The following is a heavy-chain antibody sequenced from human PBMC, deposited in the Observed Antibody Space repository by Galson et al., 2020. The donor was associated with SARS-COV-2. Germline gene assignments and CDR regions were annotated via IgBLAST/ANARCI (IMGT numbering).Heavy chain of an antibody. V-gene: IGHV3-53*04. CDR1: GFTVSSNY. Sequence: GGSLRLSCAASGFTVSSNYMSWVRQAPGKGLEWVSVIYSGGSTYYADSVKGRFTISRHNSKNTLYLQMNSLRAEDTAVYYCARAEPYCCGDCSWGDAFDIWGQGTMVTVSS. J-gene: IGHJ3*02. CDR3: ARAEPYCCGDCSWGDAFDI. CDR2: IYSGGST. D-gene: IGHD2-21*01.